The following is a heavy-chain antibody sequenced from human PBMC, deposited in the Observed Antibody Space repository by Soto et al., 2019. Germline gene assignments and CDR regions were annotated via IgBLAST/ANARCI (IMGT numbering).Heavy chain of an antibody. CDR1: GDTLSTYY. CDR3: ARGVGHFDSSGYSFDY. Sequence: VQLVQSGAEVKRPGASVKISCKASGDTLSTYYMHWARQAPGQGLEWMGIINPRSGTTNYPQKYQDRVIKTSETSTTTVYMELCTLRSEDTAMYYWARGVGHFDSSGYSFDYWGQGTLVTFSS. CDR2: INPRSGTT. J-gene: IGHJ4*02. D-gene: IGHD3-22*01. V-gene: IGHV1-46*03.